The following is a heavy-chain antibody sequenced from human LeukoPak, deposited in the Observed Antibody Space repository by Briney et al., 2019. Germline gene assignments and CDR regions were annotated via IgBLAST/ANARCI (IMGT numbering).Heavy chain of an antibody. J-gene: IGHJ1*01. CDR1: GFTFSSYG. V-gene: IGHV3-30*18. CDR3: AKVHDSSGYYSDNEYFQH. CDR2: ISHDGSNK. D-gene: IGHD3-22*01. Sequence: GGSLRLSCAASGFTFSSYGMHWVRQAPGKGLEWVAVISHDGSNKYYADSVKGRLTISRDNSKNTLYLQMNSLRAEDTAVYYCAKVHDSSGYYSDNEYFQHWGQGTLVTVSS.